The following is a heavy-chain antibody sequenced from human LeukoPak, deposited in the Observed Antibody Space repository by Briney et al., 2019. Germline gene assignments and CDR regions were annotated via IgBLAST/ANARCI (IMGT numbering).Heavy chain of an antibody. CDR2: TYSGGST. D-gene: IGHD5-24*01. V-gene: IGHV3-53*01. J-gene: IGHJ4*02. CDR1: GFTFSSYA. Sequence: GGSLRLSCAASGFTFSSYAMSWVRQAPGKGLEWVSITYSGGSTYYADSVQGRFTISRDNSKNTLYLQMSGLRAEDSAVYYCAFMGWLSYLDYWGQGTLVTVSS. CDR3: AFMGWLSYLDY.